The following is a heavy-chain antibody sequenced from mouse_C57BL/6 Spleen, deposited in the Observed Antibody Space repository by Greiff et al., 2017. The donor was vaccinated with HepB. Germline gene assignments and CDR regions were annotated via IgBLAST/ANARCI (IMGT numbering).Heavy chain of an antibody. CDR3: ARENYSNP. Sequence: QVQLQQPGAELVKPGASVKLSCKAPGYTFTSYWMQWVKQRPGQGLEWIGEIDPSDSYTNYNQKFKGKATLTVDTSSSTAYMQLSSLTSEDSAVYYCARENYSNPWGQGTTLTVSS. J-gene: IGHJ2*01. D-gene: IGHD2-5*01. CDR2: IDPSDSYT. V-gene: IGHV1-50*01. CDR1: GYTFTSYW.